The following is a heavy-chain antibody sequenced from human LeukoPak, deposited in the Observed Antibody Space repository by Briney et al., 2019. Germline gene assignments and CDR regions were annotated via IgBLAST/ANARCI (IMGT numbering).Heavy chain of an antibody. CDR2: ISWNSGSI. J-gene: IGHJ4*02. CDR1: GFTFDDYA. D-gene: IGHD3-22*01. CDR3: AKDLLYYDSSGGIDY. Sequence: GRSLRLSCAASGFTFDDYAMHWVRQAPGKGLEWVSGISWNSGSIGYADSVRGRFTISRDNAKNSLYLQMNSLRAEDTALYYCAKDLLYYDSSGGIDYWGQGTLVTVSS. V-gene: IGHV3-9*01.